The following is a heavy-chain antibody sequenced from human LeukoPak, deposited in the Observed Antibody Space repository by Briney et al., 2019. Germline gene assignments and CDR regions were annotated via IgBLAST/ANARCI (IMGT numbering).Heavy chain of an antibody. D-gene: IGHD2-21*02. CDR3: AVYCGGDCYPD. CDR1: GYTLTELS. Sequence: ASVKVSCKFSGYTLTELSMHWVRQAPGKGLEWMGVFDPEDGETIYAQKFQGRVTMTEDTSTDTAYMELSSLRSEDTAVYSCAVYCGGDCYPDWGQGTLVTVSS. V-gene: IGHV1-24*01. CDR2: FDPEDGET. J-gene: IGHJ4*02.